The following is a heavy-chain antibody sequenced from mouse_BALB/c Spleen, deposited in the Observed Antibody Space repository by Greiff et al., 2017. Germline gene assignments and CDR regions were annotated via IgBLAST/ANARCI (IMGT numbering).Heavy chain of an antibody. CDR3: ARDASYYYGSSPFAY. J-gene: IGHJ3*01. CDR1: GFTFSDFY. Sequence: DVMLVESGGGLVQPGGSLRLSCATSGFTFSDFYMEWVRQPPGKRLEWIAASRNKANDYTTEYSASVKGRFIVSRDTSQSILYLQMNALRAEDTAIYYCARDASYYYGSSPFAYWGQGTLVTVSA. V-gene: IGHV7-1*02. D-gene: IGHD1-1*01. CDR2: SRNKANDYTT.